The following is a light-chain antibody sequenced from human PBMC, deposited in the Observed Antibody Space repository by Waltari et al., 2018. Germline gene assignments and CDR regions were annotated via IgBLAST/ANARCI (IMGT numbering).Light chain of an antibody. CDR1: QNINTY. CDR3: QQTYSTSL. Sequence: DMQMKQSPSSLSASVGDRITISCRASQNINTYINWYQQKPGKAPKLLIYAAINLQSGVLARFRGSGSGTDFSLTISSLQPEDSATYYCQQTYSTSLFGQGTKLEIK. V-gene: IGKV1-39*01. CDR2: AAI. J-gene: IGKJ2*01.